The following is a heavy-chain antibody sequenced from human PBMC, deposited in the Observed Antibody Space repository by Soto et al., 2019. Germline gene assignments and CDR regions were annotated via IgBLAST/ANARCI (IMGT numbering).Heavy chain of an antibody. Sequence: QLQLQESGPGLVKPSETLSLTCTVSGGSISSRGYYWGWIRQPPGKGLEWIGTIYYSGSTYYNPSLKSGVTISIETSTNQFSLKLSSVTDADTAVYYCATSNWFDPWGQGTLVTVSS. V-gene: IGHV4-39*01. CDR1: GGSISSRGYY. CDR2: IYYSGST. CDR3: ATSNWFDP. J-gene: IGHJ5*02.